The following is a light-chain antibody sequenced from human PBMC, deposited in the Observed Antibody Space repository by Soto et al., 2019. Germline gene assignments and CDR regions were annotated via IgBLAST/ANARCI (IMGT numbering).Light chain of an antibody. CDR3: FSFTNTSNQV. V-gene: IGLV2-14*01. CDR1: SSDIGAYDY. Sequence: QSALTQPASLSGSPGQSITISCTGTSSDIGAYDYVSWFQQHPGKAPKLMISEVNNRPSGVSNRFSGSKSGNTAYLTISGLQVEDEAEYFCFSFTNTSNQVFGHGTKVTV. CDR2: EVN. J-gene: IGLJ1*01.